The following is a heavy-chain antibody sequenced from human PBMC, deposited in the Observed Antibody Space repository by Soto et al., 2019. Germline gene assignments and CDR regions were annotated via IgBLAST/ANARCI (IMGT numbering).Heavy chain of an antibody. V-gene: IGHV3-30*18. D-gene: IGHD3-10*01. CDR2: ISFDGGKK. J-gene: IGHJ6*02. CDR1: GFTFSSYG. Sequence: QVQVVESGGGVVQPGRSLRLSCAASGFTFSSYGMHWVRQAPGKGLEWVAVISFDGGKKHYADSVKGRFTISRDNSKNTVYMQMNSLSAEDTAVYYCAKALQYGSGSYYGYYYGMDVWGQGTTVTVSS. CDR3: AKALQYGSGSYYGYYYGMDV.